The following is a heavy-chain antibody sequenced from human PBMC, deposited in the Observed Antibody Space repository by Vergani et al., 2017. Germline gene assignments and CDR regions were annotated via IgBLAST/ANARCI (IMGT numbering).Heavy chain of an antibody. J-gene: IGHJ6*02. Sequence: QVQLQESGPGLVKPSETLSLTCTVSGGSISSYYWSWIRQPPGKGLEWIGYIYYSGSTNYNPSLKSRVTISVDTSKNHFSLKLSSVTAADTAVYYCARDLGSSYGMDVWGQGTTVTVSS. CDR3: ARDLGSSYGMDV. D-gene: IGHD6-6*01. V-gene: IGHV4-59*01. CDR2: IYYSGST. CDR1: GGSISSYY.